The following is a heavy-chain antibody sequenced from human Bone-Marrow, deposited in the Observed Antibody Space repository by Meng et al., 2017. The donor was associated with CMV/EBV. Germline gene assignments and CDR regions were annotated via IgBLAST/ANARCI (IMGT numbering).Heavy chain of an antibody. V-gene: IGHV1-18*01. J-gene: IGHJ6*02. D-gene: IGHD2-2*01. Sequence: ASVKVSCKASGYTFTNYGISWVRQAPGQGLEWMGWISSYNGNTNYAQKLQGRVTMTTDTSTSTAYMELRSLRSDDTAVYYCARGPSRGHYYYYYGMDVWGQGTTVTVSS. CDR3: ARGPSRGHYYYYYGMDV. CDR2: ISSYNGNT. CDR1: GYTFTNYG.